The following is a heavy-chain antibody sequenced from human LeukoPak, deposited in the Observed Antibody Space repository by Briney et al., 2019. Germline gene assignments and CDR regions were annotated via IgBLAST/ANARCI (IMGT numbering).Heavy chain of an antibody. CDR3: AREQSSSTSRCLDY. J-gene: IGHJ4*02. V-gene: IGHV4-59*12. D-gene: IGHD6-6*01. CDR2: IYYSGST. Sequence: SETLSLTCTVSGGSISSYYWSWIRQPPGKGLEWIGYIYYSGSTNYNPSLKSRVAMSVDTSKNQFSLKLSSVTAADTAVYYCAREQSSSTSRCLDYWGQGTLVTVSS. CDR1: GGSISSYY.